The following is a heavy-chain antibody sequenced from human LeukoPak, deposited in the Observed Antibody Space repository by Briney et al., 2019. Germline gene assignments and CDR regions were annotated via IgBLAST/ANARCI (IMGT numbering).Heavy chain of an antibody. J-gene: IGHJ4*02. V-gene: IGHV3-21*01. Sequence: GGSLRLSCAASGFTFSSYSMNWVRQAPGKGLEWVSSISSSSGYIYYADSVKGRFTISRDNAKNSLYLQMNSLRAEDTAVYYCARDHMVRGVYFDYWGQGTLVTVSS. CDR2: ISSSSGYI. CDR1: GFTFSSYS. CDR3: ARDHMVRGVYFDY. D-gene: IGHD3-10*01.